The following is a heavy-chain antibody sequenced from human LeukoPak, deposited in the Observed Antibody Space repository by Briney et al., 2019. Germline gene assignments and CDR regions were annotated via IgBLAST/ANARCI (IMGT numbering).Heavy chain of an antibody. V-gene: IGHV3-23*01. CDR3: AKADDIVATIGPFDY. Sequence: PGGSLRLSCAASGFTFSSYAMSWARQAPGRGLEWVSAISGSGGNTYYADSVKGRFTISRDNSKNTLYLQMNSLRAEDTAVYYCAKADDIVATIGPFDYWGQGTLVTVSS. CDR2: ISGSGGNT. D-gene: IGHD5-12*01. CDR1: GFTFSSYA. J-gene: IGHJ4*02.